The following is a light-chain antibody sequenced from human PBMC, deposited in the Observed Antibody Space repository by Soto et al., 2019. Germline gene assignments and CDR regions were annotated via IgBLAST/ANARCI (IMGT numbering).Light chain of an antibody. V-gene: IGLV2-14*01. Sequence: QSALTQPASVSGSPGPSITISCTGTSSDVGGYNYVSWYQQHPGKAPKLMIYAVTDRPSGVSSRFSGSKSGNTASLTISGLQAEDEADYYCSSYTSSSTLFGTGTKVTV. CDR2: AVT. CDR1: SSDVGGYNY. J-gene: IGLJ1*01. CDR3: SSYTSSSTL.